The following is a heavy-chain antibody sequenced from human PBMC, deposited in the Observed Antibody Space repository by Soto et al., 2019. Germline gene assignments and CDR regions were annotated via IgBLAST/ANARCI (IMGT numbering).Heavy chain of an antibody. CDR3: ARIGTYYYDSSGYPDAFDI. CDR2: IYPGDSDT. CDR1: GYSFTSYW. J-gene: IGHJ3*02. Sequence: GESLKISCKGSGYSFTSYWIGWVRQMPGKGLEWTGIIYPGDSDTRYSPSFQGQVTISADKSISTAYLQWSSLKASDTAMYYCARIGTYYYDSSGYPDAFDIWRQGTMVTVSS. D-gene: IGHD3-22*01. V-gene: IGHV5-51*01.